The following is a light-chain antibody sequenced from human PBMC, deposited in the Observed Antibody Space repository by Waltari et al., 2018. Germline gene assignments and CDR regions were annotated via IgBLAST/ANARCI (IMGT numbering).Light chain of an antibody. J-gene: IGKJ4*01. Sequence: ELVLTQSPATLSLSPGESATHPCRASQNIVTYLAWYQQKPGQAPRLLIHDASHRATGIPARFSGSGSGTDFTLTISSLEPEDFAVYYCQQRSHWPLTFGGGTKVDIK. CDR3: QQRSHWPLT. CDR2: DAS. V-gene: IGKV3-11*01. CDR1: QNIVTY.